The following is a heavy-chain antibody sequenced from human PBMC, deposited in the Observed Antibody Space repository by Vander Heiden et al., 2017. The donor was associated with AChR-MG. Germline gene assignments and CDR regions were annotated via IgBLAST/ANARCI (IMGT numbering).Heavy chain of an antibody. Sequence: QVQLQESGPGLVKPSETLSLSCTVSGDPISGSYWSWLRQSPGQGLEWIGHIYYTGSTNYSPSLKSRVTISVDTSKNQFSLKLSSVTAADTAVYYCARTYYYDSSGYYSAGYYFDYWGQGTLVTVSS. CDR3: ARTYYYDSSGYYSAGYYFDY. CDR2: IYYTGST. J-gene: IGHJ4*02. V-gene: IGHV4-59*01. D-gene: IGHD3-22*01. CDR1: GDPISGSY.